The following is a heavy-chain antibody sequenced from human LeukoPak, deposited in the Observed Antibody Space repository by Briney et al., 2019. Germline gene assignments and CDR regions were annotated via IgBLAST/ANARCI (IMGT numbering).Heavy chain of an antibody. CDR1: GFTFSSYE. CDR2: ISSSGSTI. Sequence: GGSLRLSCAASGFTFSSYEMNWVRQAPGKGLEWVSYISSSGSTIYYADSVKGRFTISRDNAKNSLYLQMNSLRAEDTAVYYCARVAELPTYWGQGTLVTVSS. J-gene: IGHJ4*02. D-gene: IGHD1-26*01. V-gene: IGHV3-48*03. CDR3: ARVAELPTY.